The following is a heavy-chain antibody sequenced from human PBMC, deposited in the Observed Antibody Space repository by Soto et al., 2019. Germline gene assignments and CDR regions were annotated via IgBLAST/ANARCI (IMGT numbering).Heavy chain of an antibody. J-gene: IGHJ4*02. CDR3: VTRQMPGY. D-gene: IGHD2-2*01. Sequence: QVQLVEYGGGVVQPGRSLRLSCVASGFTIINNAMYWVRQAPGKGLEWVAVTSNDGSDECYTDSVKGRFTIFRDNSEDILYLQRNSLTVVDTAVYYGVTRQMPGYWGQGTLVTVSP. CDR1: GFTIINNA. V-gene: IGHV3-30*04. CDR2: TSNDGSDE.